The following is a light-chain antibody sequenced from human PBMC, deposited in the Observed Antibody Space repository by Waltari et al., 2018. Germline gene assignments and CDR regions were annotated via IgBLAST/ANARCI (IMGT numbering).Light chain of an antibody. CDR3: SSYTDSATWV. J-gene: IGLJ3*02. CDR2: DVT. CDR1: SRDVGYFNY. V-gene: IGLV2-14*03. Sequence: QSALTQPASLSGSRGQSITMSCTGTSRDVGYFNYVSWYQQHPGKAPKLIIYDVTGRPSGISSRFSGSKSGNTASLTISGLQAEDEADYHCSSYTDSATWVFGGGTKLTVL.